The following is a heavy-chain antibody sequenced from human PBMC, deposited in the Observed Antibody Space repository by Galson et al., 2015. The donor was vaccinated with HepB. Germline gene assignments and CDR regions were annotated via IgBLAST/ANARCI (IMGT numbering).Heavy chain of an antibody. V-gene: IGHV1-18*01. CDR2: ISAYNGNT. Sequence: SVKVSCKASGYTFTSYGISWVRQAPGQGLEWMGWISAYNGNTNYAQKLQGRVTMTTDTSTSTAYMELRSPRSDDTAVYYCARDRQTGDQPRTYYYDSSGYYGFDYWGQGTLVTVSS. D-gene: IGHD3-22*01. CDR3: ARDRQTGDQPRTYYYDSSGYYGFDY. CDR1: GYTFTSYG. J-gene: IGHJ4*02.